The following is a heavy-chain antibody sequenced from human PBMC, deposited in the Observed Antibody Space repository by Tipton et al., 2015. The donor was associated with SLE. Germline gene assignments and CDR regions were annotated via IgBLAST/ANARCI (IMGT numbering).Heavy chain of an antibody. CDR3: ARSTTDSSGYYGSFDY. V-gene: IGHV4-59*08. D-gene: IGHD3-22*01. Sequence: TLSLTCTVSGGSISSGYWSWIRQPPGKGLEWIGYIYYSGSTNYNPSLKSRVTISVDTSKNQFSLKLSSVTAADTAVYYCARSTTDSSGYYGSFDYWGQGILVTVSS. CDR2: IYYSGST. CDR1: GGSISSGY. J-gene: IGHJ4*02.